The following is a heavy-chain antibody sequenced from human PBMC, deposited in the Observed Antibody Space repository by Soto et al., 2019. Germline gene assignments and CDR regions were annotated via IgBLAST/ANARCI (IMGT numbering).Heavy chain of an antibody. CDR1: GFTFSDYY. V-gene: IGHV3-11*01. D-gene: IGHD1-26*01. CDR3: ARGSSGDYRTKGYFEH. CDR2: ISSSGTTI. J-gene: IGHJ4*02. Sequence: GGSLRLSCAASGFTFSDYYMSWIRQAPGKGLEWVSYISSSGTTIYYADSVKGRFTISRDNAKNSLYLQMNSPGAEDTAVYYCARGSSGDYRTKGYFEHWGKGTLVTVSS.